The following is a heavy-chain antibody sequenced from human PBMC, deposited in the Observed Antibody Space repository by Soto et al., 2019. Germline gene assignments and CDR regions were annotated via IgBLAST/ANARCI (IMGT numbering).Heavy chain of an antibody. CDR3: AREVYCSSTSCYNWFDP. CDR1: GGSISSYY. CDR2: IYYSGST. Sequence: PSETLSLTCTVSGGSISSYYWSWIRQPPGKGLEWIGYIYYSGSTNYNPSLKSRVTISVDTSKNQFSLKLSSVTAADTAVYYCAREVYCSSTSCYNWFDPWGQGTLVTVPS. J-gene: IGHJ5*02. D-gene: IGHD2-2*01. V-gene: IGHV4-59*01.